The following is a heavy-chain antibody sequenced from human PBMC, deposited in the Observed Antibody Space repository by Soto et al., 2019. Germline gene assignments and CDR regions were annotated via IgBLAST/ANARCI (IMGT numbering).Heavy chain of an antibody. CDR2: ISWNSGSI. CDR1: GFTFDDYA. V-gene: IGHV3-9*01. D-gene: IGHD3-10*01. Sequence: HPGGSLRLSCAASGFTFDDYAMHWVRQAPGKGLEWVSGISWNSGSIGYADSVKGRFTISRDNAKNSLYLQMNSLRAEDTALYYCAKDIAARRASGYYYYYYYMDVWGKGTTVTVSS. J-gene: IGHJ6*03. CDR3: AKDIAARRASGYYYYYYYMDV.